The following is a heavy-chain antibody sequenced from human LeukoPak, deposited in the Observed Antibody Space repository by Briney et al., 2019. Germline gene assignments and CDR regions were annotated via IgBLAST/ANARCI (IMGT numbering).Heavy chain of an antibody. J-gene: IGHJ4*02. Sequence: GGSLRLSCAASGFTFDNYAMLWVRQAPGKGLEWVSGISWNSGTIGYGDSVKGRFTISRDNAKSSLYLQMNSLRAEDMAVYYCAKAQDYGGKNYFDYWGQGTLVTVSS. D-gene: IGHD4-23*01. CDR3: AKAQDYGGKNYFDY. V-gene: IGHV3-9*03. CDR1: GFTFDNYA. CDR2: ISWNSGTI.